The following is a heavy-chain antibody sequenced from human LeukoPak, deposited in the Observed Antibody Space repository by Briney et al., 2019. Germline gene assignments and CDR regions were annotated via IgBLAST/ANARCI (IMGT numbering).Heavy chain of an antibody. V-gene: IGHV1-18*01. Sequence: ASVKVSCKASGYTFTSYGISWVRQAPGQGLEWMGWISAYNGNTNYAQKLQGRVTMTTDTSTSTAYMELRSLRSDDTAVYYCARRRGYCSGGSCPRNWFDPWGQGTLVTVSS. D-gene: IGHD2-15*01. J-gene: IGHJ5*02. CDR1: GYTFTSYG. CDR2: ISAYNGNT. CDR3: ARRRGYCSGGSCPRNWFDP.